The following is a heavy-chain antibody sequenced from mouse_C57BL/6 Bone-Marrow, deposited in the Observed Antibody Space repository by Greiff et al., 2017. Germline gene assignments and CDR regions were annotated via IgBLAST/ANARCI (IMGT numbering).Heavy chain of an antibody. CDR1: GYTFTSYW. CDR3: ARRSDFDY. CDR2: IYPSDSET. J-gene: IGHJ2*01. V-gene: IGHV1-61*01. Sequence: QVQLQQPGAELVRPGSSVKLSCTASGYTFTSYWMDWVQQRPGQGLEWIGYIYPSDSETHYTQKFKDKATLTRDKSSSTAYMQLSSLTSEDSAVYYCARRSDFDYWGQGTTLTVSS.